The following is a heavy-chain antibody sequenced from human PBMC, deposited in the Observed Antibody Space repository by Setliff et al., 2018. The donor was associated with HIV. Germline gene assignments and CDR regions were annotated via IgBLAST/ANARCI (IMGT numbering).Heavy chain of an antibody. D-gene: IGHD2-2*01. CDR1: GDTFSNYV. V-gene: IGHV1-69*05. CDR2: TIPMFGTA. CDR3: ARESACSSTSCPKVLDY. Sequence: SVKVSCKASGDTFSNYVLSWVRQAPGQGLEWMGGTIPMFGTANYAQKFQGRVTITTDESTNTGYMELSSLRSEDTAVYYCARESACSSTSCPKVLDYWGQGTLVTVSS. J-gene: IGHJ4*02.